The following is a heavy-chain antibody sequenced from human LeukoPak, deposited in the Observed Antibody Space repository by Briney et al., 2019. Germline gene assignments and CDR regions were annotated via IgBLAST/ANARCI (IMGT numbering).Heavy chain of an antibody. V-gene: IGHV4-39*07. CDR3: ARWGPGAFDI. J-gene: IGHJ3*02. D-gene: IGHD3-10*01. Sequence: SETLSLTCTVSGGSVSSSSYCWGWIRQPPGKGLEWIGEINHSGSTNYNPSLKSRVTISVDTSKNQFSLKLSSVTAADTAVYYCARWGPGAFDIWGQGTMVTVSS. CDR2: INHSGST. CDR1: GGSVSSSSYC.